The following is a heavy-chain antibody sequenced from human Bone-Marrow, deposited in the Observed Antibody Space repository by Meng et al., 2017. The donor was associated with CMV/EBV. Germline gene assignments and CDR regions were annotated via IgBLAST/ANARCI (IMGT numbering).Heavy chain of an antibody. Sequence: GESLKISCAASGFTFSSYEMNWVRQAPGKGLEWVANIRQDGSEKYYVDSVKGRFTISRDNAESSLYLQMNSLRAEDTAVYYCASLTCSTPTCHWAAFDIWGQGTLVTV. D-gene: IGHD2-2*01. CDR1: GFTFSSYE. CDR2: IRQDGSEK. CDR3: ASLTCSTPTCHWAAFDI. J-gene: IGHJ3*02. V-gene: IGHV3-7*01.